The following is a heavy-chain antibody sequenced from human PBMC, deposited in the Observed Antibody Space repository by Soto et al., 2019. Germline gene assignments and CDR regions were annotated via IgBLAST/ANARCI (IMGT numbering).Heavy chain of an antibody. Sequence: PGGSLRLSCAASGFTFSSYWMSWVRQAPGKGLEWVANIKQDGSEKYYVDSVKGRFTISRDNAKNSLYLQMNSLRAEDTAVYYCARDGSSWYEMMYYYGMDVWGQGTTVTVSS. D-gene: IGHD6-13*01. CDR3: ARDGSSWYEMMYYYGMDV. V-gene: IGHV3-7*04. CDR1: GFTFSSYW. J-gene: IGHJ6*02. CDR2: IKQDGSEK.